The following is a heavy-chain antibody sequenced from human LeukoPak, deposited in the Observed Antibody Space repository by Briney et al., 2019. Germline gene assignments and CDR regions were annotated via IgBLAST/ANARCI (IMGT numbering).Heavy chain of an antibody. CDR2: IYSGGST. J-gene: IGHJ3*02. V-gene: IGHV3-53*01. Sequence: GGSLRLSCAASGFTFSSYGMHWVRQAPGKGLEWVSVIYSGGSTYYADSVKGRFTISRDNSKNTLYLQMNSLRAEDTAVYYCARDRGLGAFDIWGQGTMVTVSS. D-gene: IGHD3-16*01. CDR3: ARDRGLGAFDI. CDR1: GFTFSSYG.